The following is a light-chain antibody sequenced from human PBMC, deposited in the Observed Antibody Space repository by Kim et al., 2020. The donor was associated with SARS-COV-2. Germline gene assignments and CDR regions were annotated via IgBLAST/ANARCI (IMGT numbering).Light chain of an antibody. J-gene: IGLJ3*02. CDR2: RNH. Sequence: QSVLTQPPSASETPGQTLTISCSGSNSNIGNNFVNWYQQLPGAAPKLVIYRNHERPSGVPDRFSGSKSGTSASLVISGVRSGDGGDYYCASWDDSLSGQVFGGGTQLTVL. V-gene: IGLV1-47*01. CDR1: NSNIGNNF. CDR3: ASWDDSLSGQV.